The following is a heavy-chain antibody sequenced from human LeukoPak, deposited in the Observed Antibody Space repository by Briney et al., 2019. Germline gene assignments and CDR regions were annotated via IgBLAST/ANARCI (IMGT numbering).Heavy chain of an antibody. CDR1: GFTFSSYA. Sequence: GGSLRLSCAASGFTFSSYAMSWVRQAPGKGLEWVSAISGSGGSTYYADSVKGRFTTSRDNSKNTLYLQMNSLRAEDTAVYYCAKDSNYYDSSGYPDYWGQGTLVTVSS. CDR3: AKDSNYYDSSGYPDY. V-gene: IGHV3-23*01. CDR2: ISGSGGST. D-gene: IGHD3-22*01. J-gene: IGHJ4*02.